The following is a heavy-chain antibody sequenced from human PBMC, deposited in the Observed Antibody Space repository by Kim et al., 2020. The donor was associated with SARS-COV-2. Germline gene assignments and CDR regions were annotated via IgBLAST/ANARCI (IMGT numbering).Heavy chain of an antibody. CDR3: ARVDCSSTSCYSRAAFDI. CDR1: GYTFTSYY. J-gene: IGHJ3*02. V-gene: IGHV1-46*01. D-gene: IGHD2-2*01. CDR2: INPSGGST. Sequence: ASVKVSCKASGYTFTSYYMHWVRQAPGQGLEWMGIINPSGGSTSYAQKFQGRVTMTRDTSTSTVYMELSSLRSEDTAVYYCARVDCSSTSCYSRAAFDIWGQGTMVTVSS.